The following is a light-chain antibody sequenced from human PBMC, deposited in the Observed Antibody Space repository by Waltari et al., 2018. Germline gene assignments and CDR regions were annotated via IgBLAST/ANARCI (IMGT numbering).Light chain of an antibody. CDR3: GAWDDSLNGYV. CDR2: GDD. V-gene: IGLV1-44*01. CDR1: SSNIGSKT. Sequence: QSVLTQPPSASGTPGQRVTISCSGSSSNIGSKTVSWYHQLPGTAPKLLIYGDDQRPSGVPDRFAASKSGTSASRSISNLQSEDEADYYCGAWDDSLNGYVFGSGTKVNVL. J-gene: IGLJ1*01.